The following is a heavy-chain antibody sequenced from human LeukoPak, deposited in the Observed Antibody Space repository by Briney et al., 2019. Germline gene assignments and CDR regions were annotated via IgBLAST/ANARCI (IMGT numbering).Heavy chain of an antibody. V-gene: IGHV4-34*01. CDR2: INHSGST. Sequence: SETLSLTCAVYGGSFSGYYWSWIRQPPGKGLEWIGEINHSGSTNYNPSLKSRVTISVDTSKNQFSLKLSSVTAADTAVYYCARDHLEWLGDFDYWGQGTLVTVSS. D-gene: IGHD3-3*01. CDR1: GGSFSGYY. J-gene: IGHJ4*02. CDR3: ARDHLEWLGDFDY.